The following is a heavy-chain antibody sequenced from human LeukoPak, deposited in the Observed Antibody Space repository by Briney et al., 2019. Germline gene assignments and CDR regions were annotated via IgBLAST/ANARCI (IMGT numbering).Heavy chain of an antibody. CDR3: AGGRAAAGNPIDY. CDR2: IIPILGIA. CDR1: GGTFSSYA. Sequence: ASVKVSCKASGGTFSSYAISWVRQAPGQGLEWMGRIIPILGIANYAQKFQGRVTITADKSTSTAYMELSSLRSEDTAVYYCAGGRAAAGNPIDYWGQGTLVTVSS. V-gene: IGHV1-69*04. J-gene: IGHJ4*02. D-gene: IGHD6-13*01.